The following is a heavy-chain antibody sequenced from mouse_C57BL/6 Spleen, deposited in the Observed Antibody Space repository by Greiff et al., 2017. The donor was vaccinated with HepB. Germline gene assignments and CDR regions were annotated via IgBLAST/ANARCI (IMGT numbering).Heavy chain of an antibody. CDR3: ARGTTVVATGVDY. D-gene: IGHD1-1*01. CDR1: GYTFTSYW. V-gene: IGHV1-72*01. Sequence: VKLQQPGAELVKPGASVKLSCKASGYTFTSYWMHWVKQRPGRGLEWIGRIDPNSGGTKYNEKFKSKATLTVDKPSSTAYMQLSSLTSEDSAVYYCARGTTVVATGVDYWGQGTTLTVSS. J-gene: IGHJ2*01. CDR2: IDPNSGGT.